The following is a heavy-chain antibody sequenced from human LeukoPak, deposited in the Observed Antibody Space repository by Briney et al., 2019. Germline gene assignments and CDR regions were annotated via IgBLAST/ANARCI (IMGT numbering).Heavy chain of an antibody. CDR1: GVTFSSYS. J-gene: IGHJ4*02. Sequence: GGSLRLSCAASGVTFSSYSMNWVRQAPGKGLEWVSSISSSSSYIYYADSVKGLFTISRDNAKNSLYLQMNSLRAEDTAVYYCARGGGFDSSSSGYWGQGTLVTVSS. CDR3: ARGGGFDSSSSGY. D-gene: IGHD6-6*01. V-gene: IGHV3-21*01. CDR2: ISSSSSYI.